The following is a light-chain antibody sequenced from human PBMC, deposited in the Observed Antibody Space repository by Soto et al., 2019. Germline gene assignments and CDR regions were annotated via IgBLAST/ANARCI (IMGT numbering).Light chain of an antibody. CDR1: SSDVGGYNY. Sequence: QPVLTQPASWSVAPGQSIAISCTGTSSDVGGYNYVSWYQHHPGKAPKLMVYDVSNRPSGVSNRFSGSKSGNTASLTISGLQAEDEADYYCSSYTSSSTYVFGTGTKVTVL. J-gene: IGLJ1*01. V-gene: IGLV2-14*03. CDR2: DVS. CDR3: SSYTSSSTYV.